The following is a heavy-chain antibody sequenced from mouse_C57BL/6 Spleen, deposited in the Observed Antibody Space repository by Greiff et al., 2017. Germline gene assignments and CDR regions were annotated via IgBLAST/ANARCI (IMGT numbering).Heavy chain of an antibody. Sequence: EVKLVESVGGLVKPGGSLKLSCAASGFTFSDYGMHWVRQAPEKGLEWVAYISSGSGTIYYAETVKGRFTITRDKAKTTLFLQMTSLRSEDTAMYYCARGSLYALDYWGQGTSVTVSS. V-gene: IGHV5-17*01. J-gene: IGHJ4*01. CDR2: ISSGSGTI. CDR1: GFTFSDYG. CDR3: ARGSLYALDY. D-gene: IGHD1-1*01.